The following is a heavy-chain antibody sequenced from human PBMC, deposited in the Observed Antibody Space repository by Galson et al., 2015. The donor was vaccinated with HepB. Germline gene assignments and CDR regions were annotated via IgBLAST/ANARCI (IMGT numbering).Heavy chain of an antibody. J-gene: IGHJ4*02. V-gene: IGHV3-15*01. D-gene: IGHD6-13*01. CDR2: IKSKTDGGTT. CDR3: TTDKDEAYSSSWYIWTNLVDY. Sequence: SLRLSCAASGFTFSNAWMSWVRQAPGKGLEWVGRIKSKTDGGTTDYAAPVKGRFTISRDDSKNTLYLQMNSLKTEDTAVYYCTTDKDEAYSSSWYIWTNLVDYWGQGTLVTVSS. CDR1: GFTFSNAW.